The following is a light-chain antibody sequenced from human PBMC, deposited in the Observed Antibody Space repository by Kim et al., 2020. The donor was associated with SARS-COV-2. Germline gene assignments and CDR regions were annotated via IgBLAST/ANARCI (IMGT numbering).Light chain of an antibody. CDR1: ESIYSY. CDR3: QQSSHWPT. Sequence: SLSPGERATLSCRASESIYSYLAWYQQKPGQATRLLIYEGSNRATGIPARFTSSGSGTDFTLTSSSLEPEDFAIYYCQQSSHWPTFGGGTKVDIK. V-gene: IGKV3-11*01. J-gene: IGKJ4*01. CDR2: EGS.